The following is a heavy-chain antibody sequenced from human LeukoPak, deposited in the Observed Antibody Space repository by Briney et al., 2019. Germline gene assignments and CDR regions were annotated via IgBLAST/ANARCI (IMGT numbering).Heavy chain of an antibody. J-gene: IGHJ5*02. V-gene: IGHV4-34*01. Sequence: PSETLSLTCAVYGGSFSGYYWSWIRQPPGKGLEWIGEINHSGSTNYNPSLKSRVTISVDTSKNQFSLKLSSVTAADTAVYYCARYPDDLNWFDPWGQGTLVTVSS. CDR1: GGSFSGYY. CDR3: ARYPDDLNWFDP. CDR2: INHSGST.